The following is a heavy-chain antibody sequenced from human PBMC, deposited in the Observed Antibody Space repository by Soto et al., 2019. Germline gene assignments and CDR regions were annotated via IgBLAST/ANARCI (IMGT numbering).Heavy chain of an antibody. Sequence: ASVKVSCKASGYTFSNSGFSWVRQAPGQGLEWVGWIRVNNGDTHYAQKLQGRVTMTTDTSTSTAFMELRRLRADDTAVYFCALGIGFRDFGVQYSGQGTLVIVS. J-gene: IGHJ4*02. V-gene: IGHV1-18*01. D-gene: IGHD3-22*01. CDR2: IRVNNGDT. CDR3: ALGIGFRDFGVQY. CDR1: GYTFSNSG.